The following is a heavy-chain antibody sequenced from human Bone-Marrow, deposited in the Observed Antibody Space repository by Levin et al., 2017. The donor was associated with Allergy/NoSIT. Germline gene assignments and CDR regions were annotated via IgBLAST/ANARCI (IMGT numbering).Heavy chain of an antibody. CDR3: GRPASKKGVIIWDY. CDR1: GYSFTSYW. J-gene: IGHJ4*02. Sequence: GASVKVSCKGSGYSFTSYWIGWVRQMPGKGLEWMGILYPGDSDTRYSPSFQGQVTISADKSISTAYLQWSSLKASDTALYDCGRPASKKGVIIWDYWGQGTLVTVPS. V-gene: IGHV5-51*01. D-gene: IGHD3-10*01. CDR2: LYPGDSDT.